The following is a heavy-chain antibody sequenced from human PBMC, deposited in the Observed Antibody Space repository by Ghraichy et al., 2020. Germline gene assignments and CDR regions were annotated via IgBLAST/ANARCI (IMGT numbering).Heavy chain of an antibody. J-gene: IGHJ6*03. V-gene: IGHV4-59*08. Sequence: SETLSLTCTVSGGSISSYYWSWIRQPPGKGLEWIGYIYYSGSTNYNPSLKSRVTISVDTSKNQFSLKLSSVTAADTAVYYCARLGTGWGYFHYYMDVWGKGTTVTVSS. CDR2: IYYSGST. CDR3: ARLGTGWGYFHYYMDV. D-gene: IGHD2/OR15-2a*01. CDR1: GGSISSYY.